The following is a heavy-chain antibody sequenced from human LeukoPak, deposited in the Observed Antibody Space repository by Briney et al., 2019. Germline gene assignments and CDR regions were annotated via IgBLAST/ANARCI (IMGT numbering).Heavy chain of an antibody. Sequence: ASETLSLTCAVSGGSISSSNWWSWVRQPPGKGLEWIGYIDYSGSTNYNPSLKSRVTISVDTSKSQFSLKLSSVTAADTAVYYCARDRAYGSGKYYFDYWGQGTLVTVSS. V-gene: IGHV4-4*02. D-gene: IGHD3-10*01. J-gene: IGHJ4*02. CDR1: GGSISSSNW. CDR2: IDYSGST. CDR3: ARDRAYGSGKYYFDY.